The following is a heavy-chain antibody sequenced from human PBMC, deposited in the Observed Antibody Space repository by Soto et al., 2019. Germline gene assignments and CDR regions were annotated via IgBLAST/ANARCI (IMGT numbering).Heavy chain of an antibody. V-gene: IGHV3-74*01. CDR1: GFTFSDYW. Sequence: GGSLRLSCAASGFTFSDYWMHWVRQVPGKGLVWVSRISGDGSSTSYADSVKGRFTISRDNAKNTLYVQMNSQRAEDTAVYYCARGIGYSAQDYWGQGTPVTVSS. J-gene: IGHJ4*02. CDR2: ISGDGSST. CDR3: ARGIGYSAQDY. D-gene: IGHD1-1*01.